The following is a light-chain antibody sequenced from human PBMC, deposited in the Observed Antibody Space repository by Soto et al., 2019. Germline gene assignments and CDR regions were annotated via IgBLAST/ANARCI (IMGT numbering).Light chain of an antibody. Sequence: DIQMTQSPSTLSASVGDRVSITCRASQRISSCLAWYQQKPGKAPTLLIYDASSLPSGVPSRFSGSGSGTEFTLTISSLQPDDFATYYCQQYQIDWTFGQGTKVEIK. CDR2: DAS. CDR1: QRISSC. J-gene: IGKJ1*01. CDR3: QQYQIDWT. V-gene: IGKV1-5*01.